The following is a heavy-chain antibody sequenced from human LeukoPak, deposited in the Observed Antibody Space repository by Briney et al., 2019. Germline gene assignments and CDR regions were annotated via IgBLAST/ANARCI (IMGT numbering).Heavy chain of an antibody. D-gene: IGHD3-3*01. CDR1: GFTFSNYW. J-gene: IGHJ4*02. CDR3: AKSRGDDFWSGYSYYFDY. CDR2: ISGSGGST. V-gene: IGHV3-23*01. Sequence: GGSLRLSCAGSGFTFSNYWMTWVRQAPGKGLEWVSAISGSGGSTYYADSVKGRFTISRDNSKNTLYLQMNSLRAEDTAVYYCAKSRGDDFWSGYSYYFDYWGQGTLVTVSS.